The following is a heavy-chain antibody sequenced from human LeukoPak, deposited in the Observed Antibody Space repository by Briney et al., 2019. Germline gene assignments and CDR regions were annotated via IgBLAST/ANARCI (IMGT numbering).Heavy chain of an antibody. Sequence: GGSLRLSCAASGFSLSGYWMHWVRQAPGKGLVWVSRISPEGSGTTYADSVKGRFTISRDTAKNSLYLQMNSLRAEDTAVYYCARGGSNYDILTGYSYFDYWGQGTLVTVSS. J-gene: IGHJ4*02. CDR3: ARGGSNYDILTGYSYFDY. CDR1: GFSLSGYW. D-gene: IGHD3-9*01. V-gene: IGHV3-74*03. CDR2: ISPEGSGT.